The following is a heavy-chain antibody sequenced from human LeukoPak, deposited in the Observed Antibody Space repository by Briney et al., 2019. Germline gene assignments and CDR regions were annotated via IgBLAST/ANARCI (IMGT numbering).Heavy chain of an antibody. CDR1: GYAFTNYY. Sequence: ASVKVSCKSSGYAFTNYYMHWVRQAPGQGLEWMGIINPSGGSTIYAQKFQGRVTMTRDTSTSTIYMELSRLRSDDTAVYYCARALDTPVDYWGQGTLVTVSS. CDR2: INPSGGST. D-gene: IGHD5-18*01. J-gene: IGHJ4*02. CDR3: ARALDTPVDY. V-gene: IGHV1-46*01.